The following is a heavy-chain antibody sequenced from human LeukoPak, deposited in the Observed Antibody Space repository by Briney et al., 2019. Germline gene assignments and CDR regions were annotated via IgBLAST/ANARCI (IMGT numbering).Heavy chain of an antibody. D-gene: IGHD1-26*01. V-gene: IGHV4-39*07. CDR3: ARGPPPPWDLLGGVGRVTFYLDY. J-gene: IGHJ4*02. CDR1: GGSISSSSYY. Sequence: SETLSLTCTVSGGSISSSSYYWGWIRQPPGKGLEWIGSIYYSGSTYYNPSLKSRVTISVDTSKNQFSLKLSSVTAADTAVYYCARGPPPPWDLLGGVGRVTFYLDYWGQGTLVTVSS. CDR2: IYYSGST.